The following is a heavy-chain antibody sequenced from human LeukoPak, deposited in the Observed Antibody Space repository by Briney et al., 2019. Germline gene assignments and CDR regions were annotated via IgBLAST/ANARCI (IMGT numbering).Heavy chain of an antibody. Sequence: GGSLRLSCAASGFTFSSYGMHWVRQAPGKGLEWVAVIWYDGSNKYYADSVKGRFTISRDNSKNTLYLKMNSLRAEDTAVYYCARGVYYDSSGSIYYYFDYWGQGTLVTVSS. CDR1: GFTFSSYG. CDR3: ARGVYYDSSGSIYYYFDY. D-gene: IGHD3-22*01. CDR2: IWYDGSNK. J-gene: IGHJ4*02. V-gene: IGHV3-33*01.